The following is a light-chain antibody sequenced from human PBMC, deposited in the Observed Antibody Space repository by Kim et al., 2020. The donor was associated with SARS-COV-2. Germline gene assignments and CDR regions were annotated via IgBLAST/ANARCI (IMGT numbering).Light chain of an antibody. Sequence: SSELTHDPAVSVALGQTVRITCQGDSLRSYYASWYQQKPGQATVLVIYGTNNKPSGIPDRFSGSSSGNTASFTITGDQAENEADYYSNSRDSSGNHMVFGGGTQLTVL. V-gene: IGLV3-19*01. CDR2: GTN. CDR1: SLRSYY. J-gene: IGLJ2*01. CDR3: NSRDSSGNHMV.